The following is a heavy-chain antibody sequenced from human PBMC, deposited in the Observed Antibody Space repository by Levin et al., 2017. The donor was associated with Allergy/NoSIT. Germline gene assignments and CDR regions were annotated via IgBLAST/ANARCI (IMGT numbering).Heavy chain of an antibody. D-gene: IGHD4-17*01. CDR1: GFTFSSYG. V-gene: IGHV3-30*18. CDR3: AKDLNRLTVTDAFDS. CDR2: ISYDGSNK. J-gene: IGHJ3*02. Sequence: RTGGSLRLSCAASGFTFSSYGMHWVRQAPGKGLEWVTVISYDGSNKYYADSVKGRFTISRDNSKNTLYLQMNSLRAEGTAVYYCAKDLNRLTVTDAFDSWGKGTMVTVSS.